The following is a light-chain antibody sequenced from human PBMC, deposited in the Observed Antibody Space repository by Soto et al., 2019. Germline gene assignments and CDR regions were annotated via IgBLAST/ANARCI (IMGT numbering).Light chain of an antibody. CDR3: SSYAGSSTYV. Sequence: QSVLTQPASVSGSPGQSITISCTGTSSDVGNYNLVSWYQQHPGKAPKPMIYEVNKRPSGVSNRFSGSKSGNTASLTISGRQAEDEADYYCSSYAGSSTYVFGTGTKVTVL. CDR2: EVN. J-gene: IGLJ1*01. CDR1: SSDVGNYNL. V-gene: IGLV2-23*02.